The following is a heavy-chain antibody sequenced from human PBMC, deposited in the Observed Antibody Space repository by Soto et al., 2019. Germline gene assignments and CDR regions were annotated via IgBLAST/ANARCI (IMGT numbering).Heavy chain of an antibody. D-gene: IGHD3-22*01. CDR2: IIPIFGTA. V-gene: IGHV1-69*13. CDR1: GGTFSSYA. J-gene: IGHJ4*02. Sequence: SVKVSCKASGGTFSSYAISWVRQAPGQGLEWMGGIIPIFGTANYAQKFQGRVTITADESTSTAYMELSSLRSEDTAVYYCARAPDSSGYSADFDYWGQGTLVTVSS. CDR3: ARAPDSSGYSADFDY.